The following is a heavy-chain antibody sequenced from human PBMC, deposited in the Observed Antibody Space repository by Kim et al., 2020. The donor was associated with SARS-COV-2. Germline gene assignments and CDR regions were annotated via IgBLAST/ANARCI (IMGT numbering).Heavy chain of an antibody. Sequence: SETLSLTCTVSGGSISSSSYYWGWIRQPPGKGLEWIGSIYYSGSSYYNPSLKSRVIISVDTSTNKFSLKLSSVTAADPAAFYCAKGGYYFGSGSYGPDA. V-gene: IGHV4-39*01. D-gene: IGHD3-10*01. CDR1: GGSISSSSYY. CDR2: IYYSGSS. J-gene: IGHJ3*01. CDR3: AKGGYYFGSGSYGPDA.